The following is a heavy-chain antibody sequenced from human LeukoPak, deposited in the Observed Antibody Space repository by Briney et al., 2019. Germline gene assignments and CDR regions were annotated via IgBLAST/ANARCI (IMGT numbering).Heavy chain of an antibody. J-gene: IGHJ4*02. Sequence: GGSLNLSFAVPGFTVTVNYMTWVGQAPGKGLGGVSIIYRSGSISYADSVKGRFIISRDSSTNTLSLQMTSLRAEDTAVYYCAADFYTSYHLGYWGQGTLVTVSS. CDR2: IYRSGSI. D-gene: IGHD3-16*01. V-gene: IGHV3-66*01. CDR3: AADFYTSYHLGY. CDR1: GFTVTVNY.